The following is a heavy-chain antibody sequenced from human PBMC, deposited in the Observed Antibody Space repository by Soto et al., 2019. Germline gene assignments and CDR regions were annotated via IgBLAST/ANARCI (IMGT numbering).Heavy chain of an antibody. Sequence: QVQLVESGGGVVQPGRSLRLSCAASGFTFSSYGMHWVRQAPGKGLEWVAGIWYDGSNKYYADSVKGRFTISRDNSKNTQYRQMKSQRTEDTAGDYGAIDRKRYYDSSGYLDYWGQGTLVTVSS. CDR1: GFTFSSYG. J-gene: IGHJ4*02. V-gene: IGHV3-33*01. CDR2: IWYDGSNK. D-gene: IGHD3-22*01. CDR3: AIDRKRYYDSSGYLDY.